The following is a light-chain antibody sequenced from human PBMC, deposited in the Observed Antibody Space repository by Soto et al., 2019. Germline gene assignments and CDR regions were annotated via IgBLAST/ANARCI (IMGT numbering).Light chain of an antibody. V-gene: IGKV1-27*01. J-gene: IGKJ4*01. CDR2: AAS. Sequence: DIQMTQSPSSLSASVGDGVTITCRASQDISNYLAWYQQKPGKVPKLLIYAASTLQSGVPSRFSGSGSGTYFTLTISSPQPEDVATYYCQKYHSVPPGLTFGGGTKVEIK. CDR3: QKYHSVPPGLT. CDR1: QDISNY.